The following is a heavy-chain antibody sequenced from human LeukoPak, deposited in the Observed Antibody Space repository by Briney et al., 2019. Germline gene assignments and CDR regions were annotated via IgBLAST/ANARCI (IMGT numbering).Heavy chain of an antibody. V-gene: IGHV4-4*02. CDR1: GGSISSSNW. Sequence: SGTLSLTCAVSGGSISSSNWWSWVRQPPGKGLEWIGEIYHSGSTNYNPSLKSRVTISVDKSKNQFSLKLSSVTAADTAVYYCARGKGYCSGGSCYPAEYFQHWGQGTLVTVSS. CDR2: IYHSGST. J-gene: IGHJ1*01. D-gene: IGHD2-15*01. CDR3: ARGKGYCSGGSCYPAEYFQH.